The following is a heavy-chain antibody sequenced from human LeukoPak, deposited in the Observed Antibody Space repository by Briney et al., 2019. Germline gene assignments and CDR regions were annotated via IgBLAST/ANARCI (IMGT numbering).Heavy chain of an antibody. CDR2: IDGSGGFT. V-gene: IGHV3-23*01. CDR1: GFTFSSDA. CDR3: ARYYYGSGSYFDY. Sequence: GGSLRLSCAASGFTFSSDAMTWVRQAPGKGLEWVSSIDGSGGFTYYADSVKGRFTISRDNSKNTLYLQMNSLRAEDTAVYYCARYYYGSGSYFDYWGQGTLVTVSS. J-gene: IGHJ4*02. D-gene: IGHD3-10*01.